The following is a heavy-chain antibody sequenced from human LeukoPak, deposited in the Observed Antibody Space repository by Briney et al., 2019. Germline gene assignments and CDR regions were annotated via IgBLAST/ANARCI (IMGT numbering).Heavy chain of an antibody. Sequence: SETLSLTCTVSGGSISSDYWSWIRQPPGRGLEWIGHIYYSGSTNYNPSLKSRVTISVDTSKNQFSLKLNSVTAADTAVYYCARQTGYFRYWGQGTLVAVSS. CDR2: IYYSGST. J-gene: IGHJ1*01. CDR3: ARQTGYFRY. V-gene: IGHV4-59*08. D-gene: IGHD3-10*01. CDR1: GGSISSDY.